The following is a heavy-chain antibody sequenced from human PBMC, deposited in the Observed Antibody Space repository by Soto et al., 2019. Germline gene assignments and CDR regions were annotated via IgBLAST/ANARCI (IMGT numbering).Heavy chain of an antibody. V-gene: IGHV3-30*18. CDR3: AKPLSSGIYVWDLYY. Sequence: RRLSCAASGFTFNGHGMHWVRQAPGRGLEWVALISFDGTNKYYAGSVKGRFTISGDNSKTTLYLQMNSLRADDTAVYYCAKPLSSGIYVWDLYYWGQGTLVTVSS. CDR2: ISFDGTNK. J-gene: IGHJ4*02. D-gene: IGHD3-10*01. CDR1: GFTFNGHG.